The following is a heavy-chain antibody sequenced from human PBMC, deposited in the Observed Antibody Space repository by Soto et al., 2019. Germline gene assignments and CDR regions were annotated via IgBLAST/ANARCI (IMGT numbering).Heavy chain of an antibody. CDR3: AKDLGTYGLGATLDY. Sequence: PGGSLRLSCAASGLTFSRYEMNWVRQAPGKGLEWVSYISSSGSTIHYADSVKGRFNISRDNAKNSLYLQMNSLRAEDTAVYYCAKDLGTYGLGATLDYWGQGTLVTVSS. CDR1: GLTFSRYE. CDR2: ISSSGSTI. J-gene: IGHJ4*02. V-gene: IGHV3-48*03. D-gene: IGHD5-12*01.